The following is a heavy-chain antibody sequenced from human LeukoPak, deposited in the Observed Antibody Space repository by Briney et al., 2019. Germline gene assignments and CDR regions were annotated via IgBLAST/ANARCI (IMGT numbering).Heavy chain of an antibody. Sequence: GESLTISCEGSGYTFTSYWIGWVRQLPGKGLEWVGIIYPGDSDTRYSPSFQGQVTISADKSINTAYRQWSSLKASDTDIYYCARHSGYSSSWYFSDYWGQGTLVTVSS. CDR1: GYTFTSYW. CDR3: ARHSGYSSSWYFSDY. D-gene: IGHD6-13*01. CDR2: IYPGDSDT. V-gene: IGHV5-51*01. J-gene: IGHJ4*02.